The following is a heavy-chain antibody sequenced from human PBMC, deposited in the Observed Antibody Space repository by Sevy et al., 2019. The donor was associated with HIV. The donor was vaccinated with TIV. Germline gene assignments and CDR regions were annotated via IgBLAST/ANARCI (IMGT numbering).Heavy chain of an antibody. CDR2: IYTSGST. V-gene: IGHV4-4*07. CDR3: ARGEPTWGDAFDI. Sequence: SETLSLTCTVSGGSISSYYWTWIRQPAGKGLEWIGGIYTSGSTNYNPSFKSRVTMSVETYKNQLTLKLSSVTAADTAVYCCARGEPTWGDAFDIWGQGTMVTVSS. CDR1: GGSISSYY. D-gene: IGHD1-1*01. J-gene: IGHJ3*02.